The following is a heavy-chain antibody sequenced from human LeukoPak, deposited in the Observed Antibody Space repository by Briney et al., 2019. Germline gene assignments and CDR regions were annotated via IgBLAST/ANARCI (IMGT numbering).Heavy chain of an antibody. CDR2: IYYSGST. Sequence: SETLSLTCTVSGDSISSYYWSWIRQPPGKGLEWIGYIYYSGSTNYNPSLKSRVTISVDTSKNQFSLKLSSVTAADTAVYYCARDSSWYGMDVWGQGTTVTVSS. D-gene: IGHD6-13*01. CDR3: ARDSSWYGMDV. V-gene: IGHV4-59*01. J-gene: IGHJ6*02. CDR1: GDSISSYY.